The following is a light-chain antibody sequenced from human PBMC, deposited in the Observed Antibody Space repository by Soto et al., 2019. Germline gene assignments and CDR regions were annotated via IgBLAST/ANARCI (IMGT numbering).Light chain of an antibody. CDR2: DVT. J-gene: IGLJ3*02. Sequence: QSALTQPRSVSGSPGQSVTISCTGTSSDVGGYNYVSWYQHHPGRAPKLMLYDVTKRPSGVPDRFSGSKSGNTASLTISGLQAEDEADYYCCSYADTDGVFGGGTKLTVL. CDR3: CSYADTDGV. CDR1: SSDVGGYNY. V-gene: IGLV2-11*01.